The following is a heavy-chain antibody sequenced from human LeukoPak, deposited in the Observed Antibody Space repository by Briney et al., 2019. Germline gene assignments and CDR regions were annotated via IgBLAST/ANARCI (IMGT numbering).Heavy chain of an antibody. CDR2: IIISSSYI. D-gene: IGHD3-10*01. J-gene: IGHJ5*02. CDR1: GFTFSSYS. Sequence: GGSLRLSCAASGFTFSSYSMNWVRQAPGKGLEWVSSIIISSSYIYYADSVKGRFTISRDNAKNSLYLQMNSLRAEDTAVYYCARGSSMVRGALKYNWFDPWGQGTLVTVSS. CDR3: ARGSSMVRGALKYNWFDP. V-gene: IGHV3-21*01.